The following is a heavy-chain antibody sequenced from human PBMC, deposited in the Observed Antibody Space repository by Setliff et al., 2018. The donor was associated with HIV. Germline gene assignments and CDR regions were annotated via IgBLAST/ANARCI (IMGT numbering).Heavy chain of an antibody. V-gene: IGHV5-51*01. J-gene: IGHJ4*02. CDR2: IYPGDSDT. CDR1: GYSFPTYW. D-gene: IGHD3-10*01. Sequence: GESLKISCKGSGYSFPTYWIAWVRQMPGKGLEWMGIIYPGDSDTRYRPSFQGQVTISADKSISTAYLQWSSLKASDTAMYYCARTYGSGMGGFDYWGQGTLVTVSS. CDR3: ARTYGSGMGGFDY.